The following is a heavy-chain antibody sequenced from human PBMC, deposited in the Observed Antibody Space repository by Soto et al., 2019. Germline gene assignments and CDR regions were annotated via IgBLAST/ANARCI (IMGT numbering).Heavy chain of an antibody. J-gene: IGHJ4*02. CDR2: IWHDGSQK. V-gene: IGHV3-33*01. CDR1: GLTFTKYG. CDR3: ARDWWQGDYCGGGGGCVGDY. Sequence: QVQLVESGGGVVQPGTSLRLSCATSGLTFTKYGFHWVRQSPGKGLEWVAFIWHDGSQKYYADSVKGRFTISRDSSKDMVFLEMNSRRDEDPAVYYCARDWWQGDYCGGGGGCVGDYWGQGTMVTVSS. D-gene: IGHD2-21*01.